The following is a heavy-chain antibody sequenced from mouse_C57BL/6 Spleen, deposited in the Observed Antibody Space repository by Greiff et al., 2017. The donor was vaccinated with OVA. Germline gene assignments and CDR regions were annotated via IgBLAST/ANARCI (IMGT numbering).Heavy chain of an antibody. CDR1: GYAFSSYW. J-gene: IGHJ4*01. CDR2: IYPGDGDT. D-gene: IGHD3-2*02. CDR3: AWGEDSSGYIYSAMDY. Sequence: QVQLQQPGAELVKPGASVKISCKASGYAFSSYWMNWVKQRPGQGLEWIGQIYPGDGDTNYNGKFKGKATLTADKSSSTAYMQLSSLTSEDSAVYSGAWGEDSSGYIYSAMDYWGQGTSVTVSS. V-gene: IGHV1-80*01.